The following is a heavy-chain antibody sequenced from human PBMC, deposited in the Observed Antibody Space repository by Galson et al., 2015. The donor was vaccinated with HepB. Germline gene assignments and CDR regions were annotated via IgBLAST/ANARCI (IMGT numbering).Heavy chain of an antibody. Sequence: CAISGDSVSSNSSAWNWIRQSPSRGLEWLGRTYYRSKWYNDYAVSVKSRIIINPDTSKNQFSLQLNSVTPEDTAVYYCARGGRGSGAFDIWGQGTMVTVSS. CDR3: ARGGRGSGAFDI. D-gene: IGHD1-26*01. CDR2: TYYRSKWYN. CDR1: GDSVSSNSSA. V-gene: IGHV6-1*01. J-gene: IGHJ3*02.